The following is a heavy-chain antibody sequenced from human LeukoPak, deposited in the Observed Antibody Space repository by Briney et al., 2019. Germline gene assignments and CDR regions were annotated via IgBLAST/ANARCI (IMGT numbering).Heavy chain of an antibody. V-gene: IGHV3-48*01. D-gene: IGHD3-3*01. CDR1: GFTFSSYS. CDR2: ISSSSSTI. CDR3: ARGPTYYDFWSGYTYFDY. J-gene: IGHJ4*02. Sequence: GGSLRLSCAASGFTFSSYSMNWVRQAPGKGLEWVSYISSSSSTIYYADSVKGRFTNSRDNAKNSLYLQMNSLRAEDTAVYYCARGPTYYDFWSGYTYFDYWGQGTLVTVSS.